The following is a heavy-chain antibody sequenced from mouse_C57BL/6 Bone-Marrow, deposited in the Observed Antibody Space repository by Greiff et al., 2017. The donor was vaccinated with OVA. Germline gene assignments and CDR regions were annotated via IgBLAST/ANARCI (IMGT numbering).Heavy chain of an antibody. CDR2: INPSNGGT. J-gene: IGHJ3*01. CDR3: ARKGELGYVFAY. Sequence: QVQLQQSGTELVKPGASVKLSCKASGYTFTSYWMHWVKQRPGQGLEWIGNINPSNGGTNYNEKFKSKATLTVDKSSSTAYMQLSSLTSEDSAVYYCARKGELGYVFAYWGQGTLVTVSA. CDR1: GYTFTSYW. V-gene: IGHV1-53*01. D-gene: IGHD1-2*01.